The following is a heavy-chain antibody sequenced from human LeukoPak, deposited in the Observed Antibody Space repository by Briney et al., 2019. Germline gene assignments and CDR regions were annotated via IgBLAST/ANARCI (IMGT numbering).Heavy chain of an antibody. Sequence: PGRSLRLSCAASGFTFSSYGMHWVRQAPGKGLEWVAVISYDGSNKYYADSVKGRFTISRDNSKNTLYLQMSSLRGEDTAVYYCAKDHSGYDGFFDYWGQGTLVTVSS. D-gene: IGHD5-12*01. CDR3: AKDHSGYDGFFDY. CDR1: GFTFSSYG. V-gene: IGHV3-30*18. CDR2: ISYDGSNK. J-gene: IGHJ4*02.